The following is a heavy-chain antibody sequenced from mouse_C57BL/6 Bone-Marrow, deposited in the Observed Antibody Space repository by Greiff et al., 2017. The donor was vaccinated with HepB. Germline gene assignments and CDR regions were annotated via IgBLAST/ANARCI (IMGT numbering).Heavy chain of an antibody. Sequence: EVKLMESGGGLVKPGGSLKLSCAASGFTFSSYAMSWVRQTPEKRLEWVATISDGGSYTYYPDNVKGRFTISRDNAKNNLYLQMSHLKSEDTAMYYCARDYYYGSTYYCAMDYWGQGTSVTVSS. J-gene: IGHJ4*01. CDR3: ARDYYYGSTYYCAMDY. CDR2: ISDGGSYT. D-gene: IGHD1-1*01. V-gene: IGHV5-4*01. CDR1: GFTFSSYA.